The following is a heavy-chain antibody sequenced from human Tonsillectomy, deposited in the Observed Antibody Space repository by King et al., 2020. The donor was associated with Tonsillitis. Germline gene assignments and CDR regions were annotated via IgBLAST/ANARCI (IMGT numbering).Heavy chain of an antibody. D-gene: IGHD3/OR15-3a*01. CDR1: GGSISSDCYY. CDR3: ARLFRPYYFDF. CDR2: IYYTGTT. V-gene: IGHV4-31*03. J-gene: IGHJ4*02. Sequence: QVQLQESGSGLVEPSHNLSLTCTFSGGSISSDCYYCNWIRQHPGTGLDWIGDIYYTGTTYYNPSLKRRVNISVDTSKNQFSLKMSSVTAADTAVYYCARLFRPYYFDFWGQGTLVTVSS.